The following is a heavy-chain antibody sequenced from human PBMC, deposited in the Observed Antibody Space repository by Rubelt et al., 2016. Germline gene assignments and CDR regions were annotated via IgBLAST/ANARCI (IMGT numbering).Heavy chain of an antibody. CDR1: GGSISSSSYY. V-gene: IGHV4-39*02. Sequence: QVQLQESGPGLVKPSETLSLTCTVSGGSISSSSYYWGWIRQPPGKGLEWIGSIYYSGGTYYNPSLKRRVTISVDTAKNHVSLKLSAVTAADTAVYYCARAYWYSGSYYFDYWGQGTLVTVSS. J-gene: IGHJ4*02. CDR2: IYYSGGT. D-gene: IGHD1-26*01. CDR3: ARAYWYSGSYYFDY.